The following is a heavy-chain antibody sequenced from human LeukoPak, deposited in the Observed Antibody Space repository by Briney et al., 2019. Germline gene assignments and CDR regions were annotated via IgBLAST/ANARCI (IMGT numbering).Heavy chain of an antibody. CDR3: AGPRYPTTGHWYFDL. CDR2: INHSGST. D-gene: IGHD4-11*01. CDR1: GGSFSGYY. Sequence: SETLSLTCAVYGGSFSGYYWSWIRHPPGKGLEGIGEINHSGSTNYNPSLKSRVTISVDTSKNQFSLNLSSVTAADTAVYYCAGPRYPTTGHWYFDLWGRGTLVTVSS. V-gene: IGHV4-34*01. J-gene: IGHJ2*01.